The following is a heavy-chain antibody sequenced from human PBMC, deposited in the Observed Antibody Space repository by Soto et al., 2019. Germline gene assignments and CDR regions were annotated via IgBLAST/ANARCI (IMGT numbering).Heavy chain of an antibody. CDR3: ARGRPYYYDSSASGGMDV. CDR2: IYYSGST. J-gene: IGHJ6*02. CDR1: GGSISSGVYY. D-gene: IGHD3-22*01. V-gene: IGHV4-31*03. Sequence: SETLSLTCTVSGGSISSGVYYWSWIRQHPGKGLEWIGYIYYSGSTYYNPSLKSRVTISVDTSKNQFSLKLSSVTAADTAVYYCARGRPYYYDSSASGGMDVWGQGTTVTVSS.